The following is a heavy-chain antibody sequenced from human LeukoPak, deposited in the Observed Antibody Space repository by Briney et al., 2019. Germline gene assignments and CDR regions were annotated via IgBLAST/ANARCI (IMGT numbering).Heavy chain of an antibody. CDR1: GGSISSTIHY. CDR3: ARQIGLGAWAFDS. CDR2: IYHGGTI. J-gene: IGHJ4*02. D-gene: IGHD1-26*01. V-gene: IGHV4-39*01. Sequence: PSETLSLTCTVSGGSISSTIHYWGWIRQPPGEGLEWIGIIYHGGTIYYNPSLKSRVAISMDTSKNQISLKLTSVIAADTAVYYCARQIGLGAWAFDSWGQGTLVTVSS.